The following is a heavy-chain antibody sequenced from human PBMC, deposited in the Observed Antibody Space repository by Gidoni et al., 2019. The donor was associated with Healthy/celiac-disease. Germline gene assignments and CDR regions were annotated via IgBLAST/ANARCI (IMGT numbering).Heavy chain of an antibody. J-gene: IGHJ4*02. V-gene: IGHV3-30*18. Sequence: QVQLVESGGGVVQPGRSLRLSCAASGFTFSSYGMHWVRQAPGKGLEWVAVISYDGSNKYYADSVKGRFTISRDNSKNTLYLQMNSLRAEDTAVYYCAKPPLGMGVVTVVDYWGQGTLVTVSS. CDR1: GFTFSSYG. CDR2: ISYDGSNK. CDR3: AKPPLGMGVVTVVDY. D-gene: IGHD7-27*01.